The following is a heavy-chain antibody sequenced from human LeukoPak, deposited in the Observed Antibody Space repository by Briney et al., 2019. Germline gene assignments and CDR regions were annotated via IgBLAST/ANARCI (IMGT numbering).Heavy chain of an antibody. V-gene: IGHV1-8*01. D-gene: IGHD6-19*01. Sequence: ASVKVSCKASGYTFTSYDINWVRQATGQGLEWMGWMNPNSGNTGYAQKLQGRVTMTTDTSTSTAYMELRSLRSDDTAVYYCARETDSSGWVAPFDYWGQGTLVTVSS. CDR3: ARETDSSGWVAPFDY. J-gene: IGHJ4*02. CDR2: MNPNSGNT. CDR1: GYTFTSYD.